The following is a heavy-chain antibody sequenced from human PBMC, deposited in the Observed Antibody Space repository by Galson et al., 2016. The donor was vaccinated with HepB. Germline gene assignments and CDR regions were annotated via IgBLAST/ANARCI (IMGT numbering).Heavy chain of an antibody. J-gene: IGHJ4*02. D-gene: IGHD1-26*01. CDR3: AKDRWELQLGDV. CDR2: IGASPYSL. Sequence: SLRLSCAASGFTFRVYAMSWVRQAPGKGLEWVSGIGASPYSLFYADSVKGRFTTSRDNSKNTLYLQMNNLRPEDTAVYYCAKDRWELQLGDVWGQGTLVTVSS. CDR1: GFTFRVYA. V-gene: IGHV3-23*01.